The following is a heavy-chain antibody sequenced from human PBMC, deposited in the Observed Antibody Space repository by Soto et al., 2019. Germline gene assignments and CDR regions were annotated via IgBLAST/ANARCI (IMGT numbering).Heavy chain of an antibody. Sequence: GESLKISFKGSGYSFTSYWIGWVHQMPGKGLEWMGIIYPGDSDTRYSPSFQGQVTISADKSISTAYLQWSSLKASDTAMYYCARQAYYYDSSGYYGLDDAFDIWGQGTMVTVSS. V-gene: IGHV5-51*07. J-gene: IGHJ3*02. CDR1: GYSFTSYW. CDR3: ARQAYYYDSSGYYGLDDAFDI. CDR2: IYPGDSDT. D-gene: IGHD3-22*01.